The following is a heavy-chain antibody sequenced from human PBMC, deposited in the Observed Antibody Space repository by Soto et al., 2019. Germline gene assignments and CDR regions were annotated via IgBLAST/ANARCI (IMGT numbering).Heavy chain of an antibody. D-gene: IGHD5-12*01. Sequence: PSESLSLTCAVYGGSFSGYYWSWIRQPPGKGLERIGEINHSGSTNYNPSLKSRVTISVDTSKNQFSLKLSSVTAADTAVYYCAREGDGWLRLGYFDYWGQGTLVTVSS. CDR3: AREGDGWLRLGYFDY. CDR1: GGSFSGYY. J-gene: IGHJ4*02. CDR2: INHSGST. V-gene: IGHV4-34*01.